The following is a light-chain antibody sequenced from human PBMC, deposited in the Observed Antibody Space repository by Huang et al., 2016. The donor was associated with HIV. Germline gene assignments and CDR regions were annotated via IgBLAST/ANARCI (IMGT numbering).Light chain of an antibody. CDR2: KVS. Sequence: DVVMTQSPLSLPVILGQPASISCRFSRRLEHSDGNTYLNWFKQRPGQFPRRLSYKVSNRDAGVPDRFSGSGSGTDFTLKISRVEAEDVGLYYCMQGTHWPPITFGQGTRLEIK. CDR3: MQGTHWPPIT. CDR1: RRLEHSDGNTY. J-gene: IGKJ5*01. V-gene: IGKV2-30*02.